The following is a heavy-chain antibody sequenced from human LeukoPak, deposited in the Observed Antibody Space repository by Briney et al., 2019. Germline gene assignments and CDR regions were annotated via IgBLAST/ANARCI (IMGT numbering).Heavy chain of an antibody. J-gene: IGHJ4*02. V-gene: IGHV1-2*02. Sequence: ASVKVSCKASGYTFTGYYMHWVRQAPGQGLEWMGWINPNSGGTNYAQKFQGRVTMTRDTSTRTAYMELSRLRSDDTAIYYCARANAYDNNGYSPVFRYWGQGTLVTVSS. CDR3: ARANAYDNNGYSPVFRY. D-gene: IGHD3-22*01. CDR1: GYTFTGYY. CDR2: INPNSGGT.